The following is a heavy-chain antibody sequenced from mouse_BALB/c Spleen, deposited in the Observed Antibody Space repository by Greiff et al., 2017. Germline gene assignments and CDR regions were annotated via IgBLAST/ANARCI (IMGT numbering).Heavy chain of an antibody. CDR3: ARSWYGNYYAMDY. V-gene: IGHV14-3*02. J-gene: IGHJ4*01. Sequence: EVKLMESGAELVKPGASVKLSCTASGFNIKDTYMHWVKQRPEQGLEWIGRIDPANGNTKYDPKFQGKATITADTSSNTAYLQLSSLTSEDTAVYYCARSWYGNYYAMDYWGQGTSVTVSS. D-gene: IGHD2-10*02. CDR2: IDPANGNT. CDR1: GFNIKDTY.